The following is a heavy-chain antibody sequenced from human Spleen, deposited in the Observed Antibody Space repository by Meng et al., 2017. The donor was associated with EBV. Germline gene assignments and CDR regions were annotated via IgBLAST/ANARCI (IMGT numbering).Heavy chain of an antibody. CDR1: GDSISTSNL. V-gene: IGHV4-4*02. D-gene: IGHD1-26*01. CDR3: ARDVYSGRYYAYGH. Sequence: VEPPTSGPGLGKPSGTLALTVVGSGDSISTSNLWSWVRQPPRKGLEWIGELFHSRNTNYNPSLKSRVTISVDTSKNQFSLNLTSVTAADTAVYYCARDVYSGRYYAYGHWGQGTLVTVSS. J-gene: IGHJ4*02. CDR2: LFHSRNT.